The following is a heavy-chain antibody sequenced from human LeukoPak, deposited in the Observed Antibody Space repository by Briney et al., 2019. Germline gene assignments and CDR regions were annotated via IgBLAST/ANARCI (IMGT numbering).Heavy chain of an antibody. V-gene: IGHV4-59*12. CDR3: ARGVYTVPMDV. CDR1: GGSINSYY. Sequence: SETLSLTCTVSGGSINSYYWNWIRQPPGKGLEWVGYIYNSGNTYYNPSLKSRVTISVDTSKNQLSLKLSSVTAADTAVFYCARGVYTVPMDVWGKGTTVTVSS. CDR2: IYNSGNT. D-gene: IGHD2-2*02. J-gene: IGHJ6*03.